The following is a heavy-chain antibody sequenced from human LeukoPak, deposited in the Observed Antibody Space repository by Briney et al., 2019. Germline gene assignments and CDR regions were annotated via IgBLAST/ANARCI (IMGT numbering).Heavy chain of an antibody. J-gene: IGHJ6*02. CDR2: INSDGSST. CDR1: GFTFSTYW. V-gene: IGHV3-74*01. D-gene: IGHD4-17*01. CDR3: ARMVWDGDYGMDV. Sequence: GGSLRLSCAASGFTFSTYWMNWVRQAPGKGLEWVSCINSDGSSTSYADSVKGRFTTSGDNAKNTLYLQMSSLRAEDTAVYYCARMVWDGDYGMDVWGQGTTVTVSS.